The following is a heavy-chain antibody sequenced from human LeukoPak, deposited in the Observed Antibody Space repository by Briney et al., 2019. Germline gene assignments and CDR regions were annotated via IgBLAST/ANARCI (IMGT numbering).Heavy chain of an antibody. CDR3: ARARLGFTRGIGTNYFDY. V-gene: IGHV3-7*01. J-gene: IGHJ4*02. CDR1: VYTFSSYW. CDR2: TRQDGSEK. D-gene: IGHD2-15*01. Sequence: GGPLRLSCGASVYTFSSYWVRGVRRAPGEGVEWVANTRQDGSEKFYVHSVKGRLHIYRDNHKNLVYLQVNSQRAEDTAVYFCARARLGFTRGIGTNYFDYWGQGTLVSVSS.